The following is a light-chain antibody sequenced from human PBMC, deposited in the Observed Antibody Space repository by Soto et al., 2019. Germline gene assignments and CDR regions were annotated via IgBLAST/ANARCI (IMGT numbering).Light chain of an antibody. Sequence: QTVVTQPPSASGTPGQTVTVSCSGSSSNIGSYTVNWYQQLPGTAPKLVIYSNHQRPSGVPDRISGSKSGTSASLAISGLQSEDEADYYCAAWDDSLNGSVFGSGTKLTVL. CDR3: AAWDDSLNGSV. J-gene: IGLJ1*01. CDR2: SNH. V-gene: IGLV1-44*01. CDR1: SSNIGSYT.